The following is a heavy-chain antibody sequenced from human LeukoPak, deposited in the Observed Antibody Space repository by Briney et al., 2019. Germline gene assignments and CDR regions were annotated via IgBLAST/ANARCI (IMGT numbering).Heavy chain of an antibody. CDR2: IRSKAYGGTT. CDR1: GFTFGDYA. CDR3: TRAPPGGYGGNRFDY. Sequence: GRSLRLSCTASGFTFGDYAISWVRQAPGKGLEWVGFIRSKAYGGTTEYAASVKGRFTISRDDSKSIAYLQMNSLKTEDTAVYYCTRAPPGGYGGNRFDYWGQGTLVTVFS. D-gene: IGHD4-23*01. J-gene: IGHJ4*02. V-gene: IGHV3-49*04.